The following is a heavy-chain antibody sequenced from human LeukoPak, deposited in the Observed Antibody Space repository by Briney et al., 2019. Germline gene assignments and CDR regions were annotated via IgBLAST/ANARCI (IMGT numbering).Heavy chain of an antibody. CDR1: GFTFISYA. CDR2: ISSNGSST. V-gene: IGHV3-64*01. D-gene: IGHD2-2*01. Sequence: GGSLRLSCAASGFTFISYAMHWFRQAPGKGLEYVSAISSNGSSTYYANSVKGRFAISRDNSKNTLYLQMGSLRAEDMAVYYCARAYQPHAFDIWGQGTMVTVSS. J-gene: IGHJ3*02. CDR3: ARAYQPHAFDI.